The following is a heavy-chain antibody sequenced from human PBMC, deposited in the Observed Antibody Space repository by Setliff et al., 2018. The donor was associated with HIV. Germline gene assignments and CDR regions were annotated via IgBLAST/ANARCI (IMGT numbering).Heavy chain of an antibody. Sequence: SETLSLTCAVYGGSFSGFYWNWIRQATGKGLEWIGEINHSRRTKYNPSLKSRVTISVDTAKNQFSLKLSSVTAADTAFYYCSRGFSGDYLFTGYLDVWGKGTTGTVSS. V-gene: IGHV4-34*01. CDR2: INHSRRT. D-gene: IGHD1-26*01. J-gene: IGHJ6*03. CDR3: SRGFSGDYLFTGYLDV. CDR1: GGSFSGFY.